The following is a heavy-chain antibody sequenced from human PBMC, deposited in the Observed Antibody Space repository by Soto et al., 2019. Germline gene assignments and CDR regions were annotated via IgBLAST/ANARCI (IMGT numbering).Heavy chain of an antibody. CDR2: IYYSGST. Sequence: PSETLSLTCTVSCGSISSSSYYWGWIRQPPGKGLEWIGSIYYSGSTYYNPSLKSRVTISVDTSKNQFSLKLSSVTAADTAVYYCARHWTAEGGGSYYVRTGLDYWGQGTLVTVSS. J-gene: IGHJ4*02. D-gene: IGHD1-26*01. CDR3: ARHWTAEGGGSYYVRTGLDY. CDR1: CGSISSSSYY. V-gene: IGHV4-39*01.